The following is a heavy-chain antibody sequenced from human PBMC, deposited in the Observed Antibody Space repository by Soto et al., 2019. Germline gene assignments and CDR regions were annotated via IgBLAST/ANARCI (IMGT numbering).Heavy chain of an antibody. V-gene: IGHV5-10-1*01. J-gene: IGHJ4*02. CDR3: ARHASYYVSSGYFGTY. CDR1: GYTFTNHW. Sequence: GESLKISCQGSGYTFTNHWITWVRQMPGKGLEWMGRINPSDSHTNYSPYFQGHVTMSVEKSISTAYLQWSSLKASDTAMYYCARHASYYVSSGYFGTYWGQGTMVTVSS. D-gene: IGHD3-22*01. CDR2: INPSDSHT.